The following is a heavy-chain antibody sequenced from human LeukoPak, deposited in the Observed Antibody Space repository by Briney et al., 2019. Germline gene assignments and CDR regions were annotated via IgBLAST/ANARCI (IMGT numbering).Heavy chain of an antibody. V-gene: IGHV3-20*04. CDR3: ARGGPGYCSSTSCTKAY. CDR2: INWNGDDT. J-gene: IGHJ4*02. D-gene: IGHD2-2*01. CDR1: GFSFDDYG. Sequence: PGGSLRLSCVGFGFSFDDYGMSWVRQAPGKGLEWVSGINWNGDDTGYADSVRGRFTISRDNAKSTLYLQMNNLRAEDTALYYCARGGPGYCSSTSCTKAYWGLGTLVTVSS.